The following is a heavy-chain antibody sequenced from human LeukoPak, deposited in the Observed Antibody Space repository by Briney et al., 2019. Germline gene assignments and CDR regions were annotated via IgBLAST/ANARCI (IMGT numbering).Heavy chain of an antibody. D-gene: IGHD3-10*01. Sequence: GDSVKVSCKASGYTFTGYYMHWVRQAPGQGLEWMGWINPNSGGTNYAQKFQGRVTMTRDTSISTAYMELSRLRSEDTAVYYCAIDEGNTMVRGVILYYFDYWGQGTLVTVSS. V-gene: IGHV1-2*02. CDR1: GYTFTGYY. J-gene: IGHJ4*02. CDR2: INPNSGGT. CDR3: AIDEGNTMVRGVILYYFDY.